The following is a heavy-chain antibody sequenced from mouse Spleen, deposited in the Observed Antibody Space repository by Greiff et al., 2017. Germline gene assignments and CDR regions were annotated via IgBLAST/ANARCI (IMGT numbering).Heavy chain of an antibody. Sequence: QVQLQQPGAELVKPGASVKLSCKASGYTFTSYWLHWVKQRPGRGIEWIGRIDPNSGGTKYNEKFKSKATLTVDKPSSTAYMQLSSLTSEDSAVYYCARSGRSAWFAYWGQGTLVTVSA. CDR2: IDPNSGGT. CDR3: ARSGRSAWFAY. CDR1: GYTFTSYW. V-gene: IGHV1-62-3*01. J-gene: IGHJ3*01. D-gene: IGHD3-1*01.